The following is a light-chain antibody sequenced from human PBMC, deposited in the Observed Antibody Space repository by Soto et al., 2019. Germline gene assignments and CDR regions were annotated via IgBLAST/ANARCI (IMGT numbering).Light chain of an antibody. V-gene: IGKV3-20*01. J-gene: IGKJ2*01. CDR3: QQYGSSPYT. CDR1: QSDSSNY. CDR2: GAS. Sequence: ENVLTQSPGTLSLSPGERVTLSCRASQSDSSNYLAWYQQKPGQAPRLLIYGASVRATGIPDRFSGSGSGTDFNLTISRLEPEDFAVYYCQQYGSSPYTFGQGTKLEIK.